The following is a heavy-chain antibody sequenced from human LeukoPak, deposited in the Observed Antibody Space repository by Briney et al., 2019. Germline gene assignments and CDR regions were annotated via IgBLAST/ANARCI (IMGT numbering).Heavy chain of an antibody. D-gene: IGHD5-18*01. CDR3: ARDIDPGYSYGYWDY. CDR2: ISYDGSNK. V-gene: IGHV3-30*03. Sequence: GRSLRLSCAASGFTFSSYGMHWVRQAPGKGLEWVAVISYDGSNKYYADSVKGRFTISRDSSKNTLYLQMNSLRAEDTALYYCARDIDPGYSYGYWDYWGQGSLVTVSS. J-gene: IGHJ4*02. CDR1: GFTFSSYG.